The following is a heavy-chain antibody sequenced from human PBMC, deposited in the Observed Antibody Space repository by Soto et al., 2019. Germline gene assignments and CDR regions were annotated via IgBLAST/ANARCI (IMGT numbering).Heavy chain of an antibody. V-gene: IGHV3-21*01. Sequence: LRLSFAASGFTFSSYSMNWVRQAPGKGLEWVSSISSSSSYIYYADSVKGRFTISRDNAKNSLYLQMNSLRAEDTAVYYCAREFEGSSSYMAVWGQGTTVTVS. D-gene: IGHD6-6*01. CDR2: ISSSSSYI. CDR1: GFTFSSYS. CDR3: AREFEGSSSYMAV. J-gene: IGHJ6*02.